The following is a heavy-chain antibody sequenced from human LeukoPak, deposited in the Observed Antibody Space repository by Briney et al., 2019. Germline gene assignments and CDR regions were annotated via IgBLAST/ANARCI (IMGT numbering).Heavy chain of an antibody. D-gene: IGHD1-1*01. J-gene: IGHJ4*02. Sequence: GGSLRLSCAASGFTFSSYWMNWVRQAPGKGLEWVANIKQDGSEKYYVDSVKGRFTISRDNAKNSLYLQMNSLRAEDTGVYYCARVFWNDGISLFDYWGQGTLVTVSS. V-gene: IGHV3-7*01. CDR3: ARVFWNDGISLFDY. CDR1: GFTFSSYW. CDR2: IKQDGSEK.